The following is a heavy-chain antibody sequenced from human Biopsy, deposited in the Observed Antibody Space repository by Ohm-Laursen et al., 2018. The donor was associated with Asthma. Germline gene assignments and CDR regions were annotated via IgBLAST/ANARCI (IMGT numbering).Heavy chain of an antibody. CDR2: IKHDGSEK. J-gene: IGHJ1*01. Sequence: SLRLSCTASGFTFSSYGTYWVRQVPGQGLEWVANIKHDGSEKNHVDSLKGRFTISRDNAKNLLFLQMDSLRAEDTAVYYCARTFHFWSPYHAEHYQLWGQGTLVTVSS. CDR1: GFTFSSYG. CDR3: ARTFHFWSPYHAEHYQL. V-gene: IGHV3-7*01. D-gene: IGHD3-3*01.